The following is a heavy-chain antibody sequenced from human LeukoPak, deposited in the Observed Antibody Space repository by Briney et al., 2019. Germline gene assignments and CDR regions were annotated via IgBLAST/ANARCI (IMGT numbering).Heavy chain of an antibody. CDR2: IYYSGST. CDR1: GGSISSYY. J-gene: IGHJ4*02. Sequence: SETLSLTCTVSGGSISSYYWSWIRQPPGEGVEWIGYIYYSGSTNYNPSLKSRVTISVDTSKNQFSLKLSSVTAADTAVYYCARDPGSYWGGDYFDYWGQGTLVTVSS. CDR3: ARDPGSYWGGDYFDY. V-gene: IGHV4-59*01. D-gene: IGHD1-26*01.